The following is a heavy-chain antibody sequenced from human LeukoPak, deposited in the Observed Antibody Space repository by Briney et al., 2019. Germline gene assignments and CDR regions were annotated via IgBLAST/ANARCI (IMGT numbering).Heavy chain of an antibody. V-gene: IGHV1-18*01. D-gene: IGHD3-3*01. CDR1: GYTFTSYG. Sequence: GASVKVSCKASGYTFTSYGISWVRQAPGQGLEWMGWISAYNGNTNYAQKLQGRVTMTTDTSTSTAYMELRSLRSDDTAVYYCVRSITIFGVVIPGGNWFDPWGQGTLVTVSS. J-gene: IGHJ5*02. CDR2: ISAYNGNT. CDR3: VRSITIFGVVIPGGNWFDP.